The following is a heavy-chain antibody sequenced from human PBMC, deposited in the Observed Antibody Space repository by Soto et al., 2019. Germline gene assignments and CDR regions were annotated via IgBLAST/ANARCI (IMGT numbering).Heavy chain of an antibody. D-gene: IGHD3-10*01. V-gene: IGHV1-18*01. Sequence: QVQLVQSGAEVKKPGASVKVSCKASGYTFTSYGISWVRQAPGQGLEWMGWISAYNGNTNYAQKLQGRVTMTTDTSTSRAYMELRSLRSDDTAVYYCARDFRREGSGIHWFDPWGQGTLVTVSS. CDR2: ISAYNGNT. CDR1: GYTFTSYG. J-gene: IGHJ5*02. CDR3: ARDFRREGSGIHWFDP.